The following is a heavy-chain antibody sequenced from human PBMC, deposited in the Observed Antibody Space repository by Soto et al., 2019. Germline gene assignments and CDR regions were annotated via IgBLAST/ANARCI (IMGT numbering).Heavy chain of an antibody. CDR1: GGSISSYY. J-gene: IGHJ6*03. D-gene: IGHD3-3*01. CDR2: IYYSGST. V-gene: IGHV4-59*01. Sequence: PSETLSLTCTVSGGSISSYYWSWIRQPPGKGLEWIGYIYYSGSTNYNPSLKSRVTISVDTSKNQFSLKLSSVTAADTAVYYCARAPLTIFGVVNDYYYYYMDVWGKGTTVTVSS. CDR3: ARAPLTIFGVVNDYYYYYMDV.